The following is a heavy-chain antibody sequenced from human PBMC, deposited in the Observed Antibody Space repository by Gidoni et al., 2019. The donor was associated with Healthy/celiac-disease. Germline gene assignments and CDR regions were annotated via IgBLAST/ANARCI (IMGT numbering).Heavy chain of an antibody. CDR1: GFTFSSYE. V-gene: IGHV3-48*03. J-gene: IGHJ4*02. CDR3: ARDRGGYDLLTGFYRVPFDY. Sequence: SLRLSCEASGFTFSSYEMNWVRQVPGKGLEWLSYITGSGDTKYYADSVKGRFTISRDNAKNSLYLQMDSLRDEDTAVYYCARDRGGYDLLTGFYRVPFDYWGQGSLVTVSS. CDR2: ITGSGDTK. D-gene: IGHD3-9*01.